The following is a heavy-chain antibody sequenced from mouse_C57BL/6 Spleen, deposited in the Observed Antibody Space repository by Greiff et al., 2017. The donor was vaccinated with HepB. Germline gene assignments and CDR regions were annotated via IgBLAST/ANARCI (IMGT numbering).Heavy chain of an antibody. D-gene: IGHD2-3*01. Sequence: VKLMESDAELVKPGASVKISCKVSGYTFTDHTIHWMKQRPEQGLEWIGYIYPRDGSTKYNEKFKGKATLTADKSSSTAYMQLNSLTSEDSAVYFCARHEMIYDGYYAYWGQGTLVTVSA. CDR3: ARHEMIYDGYYAY. CDR1: GYTFTDHT. CDR2: IYPRDGST. J-gene: IGHJ3*01. V-gene: IGHV1-78*01.